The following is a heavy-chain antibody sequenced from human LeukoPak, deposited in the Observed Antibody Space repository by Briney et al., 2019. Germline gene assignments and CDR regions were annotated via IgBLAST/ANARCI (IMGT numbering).Heavy chain of an antibody. CDR3: AKDSPLRISYHAYFSS. J-gene: IGHJ5*02. V-gene: IGHV3-23*01. CDR2: LTLSGTNT. Sequence: PGGSLRLSCAASGFTFSSYAMIWVRQAPGKGLEWVSALTLSGTNTHYADSVKGRFTISRDVSKNTLYLQMNTLRAEDTAVYYCAKDSPLRISYHAYFSSWGQGTLVTVSS. D-gene: IGHD2/OR15-2a*01. CDR1: GFTFSSYA.